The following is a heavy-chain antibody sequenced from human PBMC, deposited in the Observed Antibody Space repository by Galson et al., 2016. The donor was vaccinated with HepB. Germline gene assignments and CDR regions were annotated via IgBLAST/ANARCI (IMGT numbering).Heavy chain of an antibody. Sequence: SLRLSCAASGFSFSNYGMHWVRQAPGKGLVWVSRIYRDGSGTNYADSVRGRFTMSRDDAKNTMYLQMNSLRAEDTAVYYCVRDGDAYNFDFWGQGTLVTVST. V-gene: IGHV3-74*01. J-gene: IGHJ4*02. CDR2: IYRDGSGT. CDR1: GFSFSNYG. D-gene: IGHD5-24*01. CDR3: VRDGDAYNFDF.